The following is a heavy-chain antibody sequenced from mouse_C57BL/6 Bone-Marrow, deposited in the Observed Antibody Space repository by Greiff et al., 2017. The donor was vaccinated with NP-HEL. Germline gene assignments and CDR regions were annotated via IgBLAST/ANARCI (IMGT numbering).Heavy chain of an antibody. V-gene: IGHV14-4*01. CDR2: IDPENGDT. D-gene: IGHD1-1*01. CDR1: GFNIKDDY. CDR3: TTIYGSILYYFDY. Sequence: DVKLVESGAELVRPGASVKLSCTASGFNIKDDYMHWVKQRPEQGLEWIGWIDPENGDTEYASKFQGKATITADTSSNTAYLQLSSLTSEDTAVYYCTTIYGSILYYFDYWGQGTTLTVSS. J-gene: IGHJ2*01.